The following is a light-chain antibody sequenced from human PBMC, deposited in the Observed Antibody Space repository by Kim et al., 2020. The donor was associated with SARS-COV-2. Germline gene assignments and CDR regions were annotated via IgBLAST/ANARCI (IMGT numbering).Light chain of an antibody. V-gene: IGLV2-8*01. Sequence: GQSITISCHCTSGDVVGYNYFSWYQQHPGKAPNLAIYEVSKRPSGVPVRFSGSKSGNTASLTVSGLQAEDEADYYCSSYAGSNNLVFGGGTQLTVL. CDR2: EVS. CDR3: SSYAGSNNLV. J-gene: IGLJ2*01. CDR1: SGDVVGYNY.